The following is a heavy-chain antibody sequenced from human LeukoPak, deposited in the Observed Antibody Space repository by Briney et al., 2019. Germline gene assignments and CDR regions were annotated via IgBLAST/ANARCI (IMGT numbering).Heavy chain of an antibody. CDR2: ISGSGGTT. Sequence: GGSLRLSCAASGFTFSNYAMSRVRQAPGKGLEWVSTISGSGGTTYYADSVKGRFTISRDNAKNSLYLQMNSLRAEDTAVYYCARRGKTTGYWGQGTLVTVSS. CDR3: ARRGKTTGY. CDR1: GFTFSNYA. J-gene: IGHJ4*02. D-gene: IGHD4-11*01. V-gene: IGHV3-23*01.